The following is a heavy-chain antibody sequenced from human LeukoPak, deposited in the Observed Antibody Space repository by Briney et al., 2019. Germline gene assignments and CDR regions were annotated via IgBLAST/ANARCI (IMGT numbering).Heavy chain of an antibody. Sequence: SETLSLTCTVSGGSISSSSYYWGWIRQPPGRGLEWIGSIYYSGSTYYNPSLKSRVTISVDTSKNQFSLKLSSVTAADTAVYYCARAGLMVRGVTAAWFDPWGQGTLVTVSS. CDR3: ARAGLMVRGVTAAWFDP. J-gene: IGHJ5*02. CDR2: IYYSGST. D-gene: IGHD3-10*01. CDR1: GGSISSSSYY. V-gene: IGHV4-39*07.